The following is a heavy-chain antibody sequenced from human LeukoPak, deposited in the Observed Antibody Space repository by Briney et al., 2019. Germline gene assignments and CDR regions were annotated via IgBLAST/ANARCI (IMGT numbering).Heavy chain of an antibody. V-gene: IGHV4-39*01. D-gene: IGHD1-26*01. J-gene: IGHJ4*02. CDR1: GDSISSSRFY. CDR2: ILYTGRT. Sequence: SETLSLTCTVSGDSISSSRFYWAWVRQPPGKGLEWLGSILYTGRTFYNPSLKSRVTISVDTSKNQFSLRLGSVTASDTAVYYCAKRDVGATIDYWGQGTLVTVSS. CDR3: AKRDVGATIDY.